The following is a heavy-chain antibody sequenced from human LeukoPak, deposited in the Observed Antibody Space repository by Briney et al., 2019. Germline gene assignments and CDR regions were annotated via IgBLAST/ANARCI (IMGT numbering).Heavy chain of an antibody. V-gene: IGHV3-43D*04. CDR3: VEESEGGGYRYFRH. J-gene: IGHJ1*01. CDR2: ISWDGGNT. D-gene: IGHD2-15*01. Sequence: PGGSLRLSCAASGFTFKHYAMHWVRQAPGKGLEWVCLISWDGGNTNYADSVKGRFTISRDNSKNSLYLQMHGLRAEDTARYYCVEESEGGGYRYFRHWGQGTLVTVSS. CDR1: GFTFKHYA.